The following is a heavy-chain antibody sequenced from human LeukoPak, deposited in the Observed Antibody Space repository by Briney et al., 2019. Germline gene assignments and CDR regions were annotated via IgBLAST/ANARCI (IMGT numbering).Heavy chain of an antibody. CDR2: ISSNSDTI. CDR3: AREGRLRPSHIDY. V-gene: IGHV3-48*04. D-gene: IGHD2-15*01. CDR1: GFTFNTYS. J-gene: IGHJ4*02. Sequence: GGSLRLSCVASGFTFNTYSMNWVRQAPGQGLDWLSYISSNSDTIYYADSVEGRFTISRDNAQNSLYLQMNSLRAEDTAVYYCAREGRLRPSHIDYWGQGTLVTVSS.